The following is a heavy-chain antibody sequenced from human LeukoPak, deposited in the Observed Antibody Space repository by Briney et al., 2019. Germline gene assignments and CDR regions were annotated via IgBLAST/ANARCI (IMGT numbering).Heavy chain of an antibody. V-gene: IGHV3-15*01. Sequence: PGGSLRLSCAASGFTVINAWMTWVRQAPGKGLEWVGHIKSITDGGTTDFAAPVKGRFTISRDDLKNTLYLQMNSLKTEDTAVYFCTTGKDFYDYYFYYYVDVWGKGTTVTVSS. CDR1: GFTVINAW. J-gene: IGHJ6*03. D-gene: IGHD3-3*01. CDR2: IKSITDGGTT. CDR3: TTGKDFYDYYFYYYVDV.